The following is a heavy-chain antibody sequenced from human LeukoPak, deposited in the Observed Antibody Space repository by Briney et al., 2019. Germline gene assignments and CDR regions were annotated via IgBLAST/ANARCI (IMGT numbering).Heavy chain of an antibody. Sequence: GGSLRLSCAASGFTSSSYWMHWVRQAPGKGLVWVSRINSDGSSTSYADSVKGRFTISRDNAKNTLYLQMNSLRAEDTAVYYCARPTSYCSGGSCYHYDAFDIWGQGTMVTVSS. CDR2: INSDGSST. CDR3: ARPTSYCSGGSCYHYDAFDI. CDR1: GFTSSSYW. V-gene: IGHV3-74*01. J-gene: IGHJ3*02. D-gene: IGHD2-15*01.